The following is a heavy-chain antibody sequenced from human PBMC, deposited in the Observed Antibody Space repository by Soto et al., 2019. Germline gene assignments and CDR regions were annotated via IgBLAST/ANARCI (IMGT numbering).Heavy chain of an antibody. J-gene: IGHJ3*02. V-gene: IGHV1-18*01. CDR1: GYTFTSYG. CDR2: ISAYNGNT. Sequence: QVQLVQSGAEVKKPGASVKVSCKASGYTFTSYGISWVRQAPGQGLEWMGWISAYNGNTNYAQKLQDRVIMTTDTSTSTAYMELRSLRSDDTAVYYCARDRGDRNYGVRRRAFDIWGQGTMVTVSS. CDR3: ARDRGDRNYGVRRRAFDI. D-gene: IGHD4-17*01.